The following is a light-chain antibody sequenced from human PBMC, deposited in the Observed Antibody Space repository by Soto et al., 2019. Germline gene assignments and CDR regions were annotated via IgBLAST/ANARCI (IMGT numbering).Light chain of an antibody. J-gene: IGKJ1*01. CDR2: GAS. CDR1: QSVIGN. Sequence: EIVLTQSPATLSLSPGERATLSCRASQSVIGNLAWYQQKPGQAPRLLIYGASTRATGIPARFSGSGSGTEFTLTISSLQSEDFAVYYCQQCHNWPRTFGQGTKVDIK. V-gene: IGKV3-15*01. CDR3: QQCHNWPRT.